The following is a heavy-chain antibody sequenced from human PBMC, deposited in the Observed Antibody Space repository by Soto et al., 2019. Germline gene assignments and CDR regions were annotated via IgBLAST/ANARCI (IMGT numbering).Heavy chain of an antibody. CDR1: GGAFGRYS. D-gene: IGHD4-17*01. CDR3: ARGDEMTAVTIFEY. J-gene: IGHJ4*02. Sequence: QVQLEQSGPEMKRPGTSVKVSCKASGGAFGRYSVSWVRQAPGQGLEWIGGVIPVFNTSNYSLKFQGRVAIFADLSTNTVFMELRSLRSEDTALYYCARGDEMTAVTIFEYWGQGTLVTVSS. V-gene: IGHV1-69*01. CDR2: VIPVFNTS.